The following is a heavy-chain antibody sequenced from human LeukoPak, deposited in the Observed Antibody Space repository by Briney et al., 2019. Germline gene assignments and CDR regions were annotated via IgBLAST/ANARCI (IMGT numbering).Heavy chain of an antibody. CDR3: ARDPPLAVAAELDY. Sequence: ASVKVSCKASGYTFTSYDINWVRQATGQGLKWMGWMNPNSGNTGYAQKFQGRVTMTRNTSISTAYMELSSLRSEDTAVYYCARDPPLAVAAELDYWGQGTLVTVSS. D-gene: IGHD6-19*01. CDR1: GYTFTSYD. V-gene: IGHV1-8*01. J-gene: IGHJ4*02. CDR2: MNPNSGNT.